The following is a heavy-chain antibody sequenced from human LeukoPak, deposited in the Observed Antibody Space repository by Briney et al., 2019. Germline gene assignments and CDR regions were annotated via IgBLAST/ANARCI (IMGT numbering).Heavy chain of an antibody. V-gene: IGHV4-59*06. CDR2: IYYSGST. Sequence: SETLSLTCTVSSGSISSYYWSWIRQPPGKGLEWIGYIYYSGSTYYNPSLRSRVTISVDTSKNQFSLKLSSVTAADTAVYYCATGAVVGDAFDIWGQGTMVTVSS. CDR3: ATGAVVGDAFDI. J-gene: IGHJ3*02. CDR1: SGSISSYY. D-gene: IGHD1-26*01.